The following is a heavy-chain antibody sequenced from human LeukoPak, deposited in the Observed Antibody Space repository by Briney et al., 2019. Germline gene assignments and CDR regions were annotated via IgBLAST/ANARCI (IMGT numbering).Heavy chain of an antibody. D-gene: IGHD6-13*01. Sequence: SETLSLTCAVYGGSFSGYYWSWIRQPPGKGLEWIGEINHSGSTNYNPSLKSRVTISVDMSKNQFSLKLSSVTAADTAVYYCARHRWAYSSSWYWFDPWGQGTLATVSS. CDR2: INHSGST. V-gene: IGHV4-34*01. J-gene: IGHJ5*02. CDR1: GGSFSGYY. CDR3: ARHRWAYSSSWYWFDP.